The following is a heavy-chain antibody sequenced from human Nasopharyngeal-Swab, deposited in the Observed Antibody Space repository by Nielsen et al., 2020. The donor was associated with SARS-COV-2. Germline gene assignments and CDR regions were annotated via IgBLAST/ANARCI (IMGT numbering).Heavy chain of an antibody. CDR3: AADLARTTGTTN. Sequence: SLTVSCKPSGVTITSSAVQWVRQARGQRLEWIGWIVVGSGNTNYAQKFQERVTITRDMSTSTAYMELSSLRSEDTAVYYCAADLARTTGTTNWGQGTLVTVSS. J-gene: IGHJ4*02. CDR1: GVTITSSA. CDR2: IVVGSGNT. D-gene: IGHD1-1*01. V-gene: IGHV1-58*01.